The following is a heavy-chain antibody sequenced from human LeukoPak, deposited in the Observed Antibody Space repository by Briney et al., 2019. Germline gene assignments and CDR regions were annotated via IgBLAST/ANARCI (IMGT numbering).Heavy chain of an antibody. J-gene: IGHJ4*02. Sequence: PGGSLRLSCAASGFTVSSNYMSWVRQAPGKGLEWVSVIYSGGSTYYADSVKGRFTTSRDNSKNTLYLQMNSLRAEDTAVYYCARARIAAAGYYFDYWGQGTLVTVSS. D-gene: IGHD6-13*01. V-gene: IGHV3-53*01. CDR1: GFTVSSNY. CDR2: IYSGGST. CDR3: ARARIAAAGYYFDY.